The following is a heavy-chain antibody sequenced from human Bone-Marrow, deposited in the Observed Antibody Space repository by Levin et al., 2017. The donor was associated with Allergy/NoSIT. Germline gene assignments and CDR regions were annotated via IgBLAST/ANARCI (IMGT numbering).Heavy chain of an antibody. CDR1: GFTFSTFG. Sequence: LSLTCAASGFTFSTFGMHWVRQAPGKGLEWVAVISYDGNIKSYADSVKGRFTISRDNAKNTLFLQMHSLRPEDTAVYYCAKHALRYCSSTSCQRTDYWGQGALVTVSS. V-gene: IGHV3-30*18. D-gene: IGHD2-2*01. J-gene: IGHJ4*02. CDR2: ISYDGNIK. CDR3: AKHALRYCSSTSCQRTDY.